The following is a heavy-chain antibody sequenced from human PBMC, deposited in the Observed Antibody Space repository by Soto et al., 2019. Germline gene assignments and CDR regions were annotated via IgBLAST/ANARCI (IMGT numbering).Heavy chain of an antibody. CDR2: IYYRGST. Sequence: SETLSRTCTVSGGSISSSSYYWGRIRQPPGKGLEWIWMIYYRGSTYYNPSLKSRVTISVDRSKNQFPLKLSSVTAADTAVYYCATIRRMVRGVIIVWYGMDVWGQGTTVT. J-gene: IGHJ6*02. V-gene: IGHV4-39*01. D-gene: IGHD3-10*01. CDR1: GGSISSSSYY. CDR3: ATIRRMVRGVIIVWYGMDV.